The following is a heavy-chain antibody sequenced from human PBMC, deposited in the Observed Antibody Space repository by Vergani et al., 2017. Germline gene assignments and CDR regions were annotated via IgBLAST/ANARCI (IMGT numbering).Heavy chain of an antibody. Sequence: QITLKESGPTLVKPTQTLTLTCTFSGFSLSTSGVGVGWIRQPPGKALEWLALIYWDDDKRYSPSLKSRLTIPKDTSKNQVVLTMTNMDPVDTATYYCARDLYGSGSRFFDYWGQGTLVTVSS. CDR2: IYWDDDK. V-gene: IGHV2-5*02. J-gene: IGHJ4*02. CDR1: GFSLSTSGVG. D-gene: IGHD3-10*01. CDR3: ARDLYGSGSRFFDY.